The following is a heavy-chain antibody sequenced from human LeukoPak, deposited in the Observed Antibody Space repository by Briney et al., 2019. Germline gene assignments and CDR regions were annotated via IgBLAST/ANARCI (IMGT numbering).Heavy chain of an antibody. CDR3: ARYGRDSDSSFDS. CDR2: IKQDGSKK. D-gene: IGHD3-22*01. V-gene: IGHV3-7*01. CDR1: GFTFSTYW. Sequence: DPGGPLRLSCAASGFTFSTYWMSWVRQAPGKGLEWVANIKQDGSKKYYVDSVKGRFTISRDNAKNSLDLQMNSLRGEDTAVYYCARYGRDSDSSFDSWGQGTLVTVSS. J-gene: IGHJ4*02.